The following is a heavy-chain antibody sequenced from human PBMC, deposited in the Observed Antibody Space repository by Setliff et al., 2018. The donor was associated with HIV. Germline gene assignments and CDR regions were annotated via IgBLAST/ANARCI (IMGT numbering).Heavy chain of an antibody. D-gene: IGHD5-12*01. Sequence: SETLSLTCTVSGGSITGYYWSWIRQPPGKGMEWIGYIYYNGGTNYNPSLKSRVTISLDRSKTQFSLKLSSVTAADTAVYYCARSPLYSGYERYYFDYWGQGTLVTVSS. CDR1: GGSITGYY. V-gene: IGHV4-59*12. CDR2: IYYNGGT. J-gene: IGHJ4*02. CDR3: ARSPLYSGYERYYFDY.